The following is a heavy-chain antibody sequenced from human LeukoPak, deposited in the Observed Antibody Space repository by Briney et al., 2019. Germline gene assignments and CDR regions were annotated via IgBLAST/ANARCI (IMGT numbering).Heavy chain of an antibody. CDR1: GFTFDDYA. V-gene: IGHV3-9*01. Sequence: PGRSLRLSCAASGFTFDDYAMHWVRQAPGKGLEWVSGISWNSGSIGYADSVKGRFTISRDNAKNSLYLQMNSLRPEDTALYYCAKERRGYYMDVWGKGTTVTVSS. CDR2: ISWNSGSI. CDR3: AKERRGYYMDV. D-gene: IGHD3-10*01. J-gene: IGHJ6*03.